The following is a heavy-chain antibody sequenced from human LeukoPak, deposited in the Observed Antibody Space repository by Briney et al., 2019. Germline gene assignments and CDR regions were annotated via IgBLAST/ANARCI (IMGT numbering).Heavy chain of an antibody. CDR2: ISSSGSTI. D-gene: IGHD6-19*01. Sequence: GGSLRLSCTASGFTFSSYEMNWVRQAPGKGLEWVSYISSSGSTIYYADSVKGRFTISRDNAKNSLYLQMNSLTAEDTAVYYCGRVGYSSGRYYYFYHMDVWGKGTTVTVSS. CDR3: GRVGYSSGRYYYFYHMDV. V-gene: IGHV3-48*03. J-gene: IGHJ6*03. CDR1: GFTFSSYE.